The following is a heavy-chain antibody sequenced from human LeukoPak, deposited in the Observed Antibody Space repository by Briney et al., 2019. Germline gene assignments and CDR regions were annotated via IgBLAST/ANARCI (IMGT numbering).Heavy chain of an antibody. CDR1: GFTFSSYA. Sequence: GGSLRLSCAASGFTFSSYAMSWVRQAPGKGLEWVSAISGSGGSTYYADSVKGRFTISRDNSKNTLYLQMNSLRAEDTAVYYCAKGSGQPLSSGNWFDPWGQGTLVTVSS. D-gene: IGHD3-3*01. V-gene: IGHV3-23*01. CDR3: AKGSGQPLSSGNWFDP. J-gene: IGHJ5*02. CDR2: ISGSGGST.